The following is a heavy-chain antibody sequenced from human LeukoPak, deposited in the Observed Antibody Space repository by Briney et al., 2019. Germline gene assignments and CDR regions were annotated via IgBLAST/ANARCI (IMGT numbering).Heavy chain of an antibody. J-gene: IGHJ2*01. CDR1: GFTFSSYE. Sequence: GGSLRLSCAASGFTFSSYEMNWVRQAPGKGLEWVSYISSSGSTIYYADSVKGRFTISRDNAKNSLYLQMNSLRAEDTAVYYCARRYCSGGSCYPYWYFDLWGRGTLVTVSS. V-gene: IGHV3-48*03. CDR2: ISSSGSTI. D-gene: IGHD2-15*01. CDR3: ARRYCSGGSCYPYWYFDL.